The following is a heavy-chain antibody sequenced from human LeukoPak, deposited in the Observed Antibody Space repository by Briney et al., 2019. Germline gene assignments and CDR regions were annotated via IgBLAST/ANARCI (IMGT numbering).Heavy chain of an antibody. CDR3: AREGFDV. J-gene: IGHJ3*01. CDR1: GYTFTGYY. Sequence: ASVKVSCKASGYTFTGYYMHWVRQAPGQGLEWMAYMNPNSGKTGYAQTFQGRVTITWNTSINTAYMELSSLRSDDTALYYCAREGFDVWGQGTVVTVSS. CDR2: MNPNSGKT. V-gene: IGHV1-8*03.